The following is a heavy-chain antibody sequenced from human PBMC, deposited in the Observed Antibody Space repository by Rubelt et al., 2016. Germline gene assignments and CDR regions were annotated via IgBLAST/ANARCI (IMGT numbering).Heavy chain of an antibody. CDR2: IYYSGST. CDR3: ATGTTVTTGLDY. V-gene: IGHV4-31*03. J-gene: IGHJ4*02. CDR1: GGSISSGGYY. Sequence: QVQLQESGPGLVKPSQTLSLTCTVSGGSISSGGYYWSWIRQHPGKGLEWIGYIYYSGSTYYNPSLKSRVTISGDTSKSQFSRKLSSVTAADTAVYYCATGTTVTTGLDYWGQGTLVTVSS. D-gene: IGHD4-17*01.